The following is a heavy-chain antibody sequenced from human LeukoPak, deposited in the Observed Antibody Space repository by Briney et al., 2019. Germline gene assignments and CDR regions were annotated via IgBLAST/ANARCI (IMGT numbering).Heavy chain of an antibody. D-gene: IGHD2/OR15-2a*01. CDR1: GGSISNDGYY. Sequence: SETLSLTCTVSGGSISNDGYYWNWIRQHPGKGLEWLGSLYFRGNTYYNPSLKSRVSISVDTSKNQFSLRLNSVTAADTAVYFCARQSSPFYFVDYWGQGIPVTVSS. J-gene: IGHJ4*02. CDR2: LYFRGNT. CDR3: ARQSSPFYFVDY. V-gene: IGHV4-39*07.